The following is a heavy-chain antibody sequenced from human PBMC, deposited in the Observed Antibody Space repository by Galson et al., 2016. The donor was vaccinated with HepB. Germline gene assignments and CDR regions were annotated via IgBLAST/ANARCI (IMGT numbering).Heavy chain of an antibody. V-gene: IGHV2-5*02. CDR1: GFSLSDSGEG. D-gene: IGHD2/OR15-2a*01. CDR2: ISWDDNE. Sequence: PALVKPTQTLTLTCTFSGFSLSDSGEGVGWIRQPPGKALEWVALISWDDNERYSPSLKTRLTITKDTSKNQVVLPMTNMDPVATAKYYCAHRPRGRNWFDPWGQGTLVTVSS. J-gene: IGHJ5*02. CDR3: AHRPRGRNWFDP.